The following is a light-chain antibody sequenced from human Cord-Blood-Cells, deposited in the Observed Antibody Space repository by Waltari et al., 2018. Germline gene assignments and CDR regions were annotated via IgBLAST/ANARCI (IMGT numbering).Light chain of an antibody. CDR1: QGISNY. Sequence: DIQMTQSPSSLSASVGDRVTITCRASQGISNYLAWYQQKPGKVPKLLIYAASTLHSGVPSRFSGSGSGTDFTLTISSLQPEDVATYYCQKYNSAITFGQGTRLEIK. V-gene: IGKV1-27*01. CDR2: AAS. CDR3: QKYNSAIT. J-gene: IGKJ5*01.